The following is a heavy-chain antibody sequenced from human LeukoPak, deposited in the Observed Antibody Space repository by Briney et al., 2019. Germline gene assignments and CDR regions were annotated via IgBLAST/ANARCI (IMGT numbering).Heavy chain of an antibody. V-gene: IGHV3-23*01. Sequence: PGGSLRLSCTASGFSFGDYAMSWFRQAPGKGLEWVSAISGSGGSTYYADSVKGRFTISRDNSKNTLYLQMNSLRAEDTAVYYCAKGKYYDSSGSDYWGQGTLVTVSS. CDR3: AKGKYYDSSGSDY. D-gene: IGHD3-22*01. CDR2: ISGSGGST. J-gene: IGHJ4*02. CDR1: GFSFGDYA.